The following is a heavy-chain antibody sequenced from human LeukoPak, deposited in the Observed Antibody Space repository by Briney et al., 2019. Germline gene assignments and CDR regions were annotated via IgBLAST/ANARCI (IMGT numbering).Heavy chain of an antibody. J-gene: IGHJ4*02. CDR2: INHSGST. D-gene: IGHD3-10*01. Sequence: ETLSLTCAVYGGSFSGYYWSWICQPPGKGLEWIGEINHSGSTNYNPSLKSRVTISVDTSKNQFSLKLSSVTAADTAVYYCARVSYYGSGSFYPFDYWGQGTMVADSS. V-gene: IGHV4-34*01. CDR3: ARVSYYGSGSFYPFDY. CDR1: GGSFSGYY.